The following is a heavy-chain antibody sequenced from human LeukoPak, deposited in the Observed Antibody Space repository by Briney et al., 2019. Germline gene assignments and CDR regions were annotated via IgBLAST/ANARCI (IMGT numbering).Heavy chain of an antibody. CDR2: ISSSSTYI. CDR3: ARWDGMDV. CDR1: GFTFSTYS. Sequence: KPGGSLRLSCAASGFTFSTYSMNWVRQAPGKRLEWVSSISSSSTYIDYADSVQGRFTISRDNAKNALYLQMNSLRAEDTAVYYCARWDGMDVWGQGTTVTVSS. J-gene: IGHJ6*01. V-gene: IGHV3-21*01.